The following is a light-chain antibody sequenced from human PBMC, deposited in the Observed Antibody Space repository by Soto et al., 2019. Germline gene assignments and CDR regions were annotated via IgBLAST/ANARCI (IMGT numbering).Light chain of an antibody. CDR1: QSVSSNY. V-gene: IGKV3-20*01. Sequence: EIVMTQSPGTLSLSPGERATLSCRASQSVSSNYLAWYHQKPGQAPRLLIDGASSRATCIPDRFSGRGAGTDFTFTISRLEPEDFAVEYCQQYGSSTVTFGQGTRLEIK. CDR2: GAS. J-gene: IGKJ5*01. CDR3: QQYGSSTVT.